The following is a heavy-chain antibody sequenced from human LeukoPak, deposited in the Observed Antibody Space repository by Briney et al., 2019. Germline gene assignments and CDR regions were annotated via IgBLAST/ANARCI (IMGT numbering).Heavy chain of an antibody. V-gene: IGHV3-9*01. J-gene: IGHJ4*02. Sequence: QPGGSLRLSCAASGFTFDDYAVHWVRQAPGKGLEWVSGISWNSGSIGYADSVKGRFTISRDNAKNSLYLQMNSLRAEDTALYYCAEGYSGWYVFDYWGQGTLVTVSS. CDR2: ISWNSGSI. CDR3: AEGYSGWYVFDY. CDR1: GFTFDDYA. D-gene: IGHD6-19*01.